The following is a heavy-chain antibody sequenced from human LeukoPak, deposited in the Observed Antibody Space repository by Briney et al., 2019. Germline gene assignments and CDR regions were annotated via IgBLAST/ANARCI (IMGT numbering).Heavy chain of an antibody. V-gene: IGHV3-23*01. D-gene: IGHD5-18*01. CDR3: AKTLQEWSPHYFDY. CDR1: GFPLRNSA. CDR2: ISGSGGSS. Sequence: GGSLRLSCAASGFPLRNSAMSWVRQAPGKGLEWVSGISGSGGSSYYADSVKGRFTITRDNSKNTLYLQMNSLRAEDTAVYYCAKTLQEWSPHYFDYWGQGTLVTVSS. J-gene: IGHJ4*02.